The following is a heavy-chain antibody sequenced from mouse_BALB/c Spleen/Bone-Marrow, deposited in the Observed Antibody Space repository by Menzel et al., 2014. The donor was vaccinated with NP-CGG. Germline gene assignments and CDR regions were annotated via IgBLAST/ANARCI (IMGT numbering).Heavy chain of an antibody. Sequence: EVQVVEFGGGLVQPGGSRKLSCAASGFTFSSFGMHWIRQAPEKGLEWVAYISSGSNTIYYEDTVKGRFTISRDNPKNTLFLQMTSLRSEDTAMYYCARRGTMITAGPFAYWGQGTLVTVSA. CDR2: ISSGSNTI. CDR3: ARRGTMITAGPFAY. D-gene: IGHD2-4*01. J-gene: IGHJ3*01. V-gene: IGHV5-17*02. CDR1: GFTFSSFG.